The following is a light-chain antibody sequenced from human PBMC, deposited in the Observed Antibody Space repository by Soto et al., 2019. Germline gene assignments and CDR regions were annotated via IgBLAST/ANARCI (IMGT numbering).Light chain of an antibody. CDR1: TSDVGGYNY. V-gene: IGLV2-14*01. CDR3: NSYTTSSTYV. J-gene: IGLJ1*01. CDR2: VVS. Sequence: QSALTQPASVSGSPGQSITISCTGTTSDVGGYNYVSWYQQHPGKAPKLMISVVSNRPSGVSNRFSGSKSGNTASLTISGLQAEDEADYYCNSYTTSSTYVFGTGTKVTVL.